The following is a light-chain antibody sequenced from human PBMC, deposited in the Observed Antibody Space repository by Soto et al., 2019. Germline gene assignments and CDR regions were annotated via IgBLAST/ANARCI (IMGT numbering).Light chain of an antibody. J-gene: IGLJ2*01. V-gene: IGLV1-47*02. Sequence: QSVLTQPPSASGTPGRRVTISCSGSSSNIGSNYVYWYQQLPGTAPKLLIYSNNQRPSGVPDRFSGSKSGTSASLAISGLRSEDEADYYCAAWDDSLSGYVVFGGGTKVTVL. CDR2: SNN. CDR1: SSNIGSNY. CDR3: AAWDDSLSGYVV.